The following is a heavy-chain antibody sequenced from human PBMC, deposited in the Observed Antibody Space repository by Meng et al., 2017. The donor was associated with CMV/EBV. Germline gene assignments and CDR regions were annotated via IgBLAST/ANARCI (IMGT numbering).Heavy chain of an antibody. CDR1: GFTVTSNY. D-gene: IGHD3-16*02. J-gene: IGHJ5*02. Sequence: GVVLFLPGGSVRLSCSDSGFTVTSNYMGWVRHAPGKGLDWVSVLYSGGSTYYADSVKGRFTISRDNSKHTLYLPMNSLRAEDTAVYYCARWGRDYVWGSYRSNWFDPWGQGTLVTVSS. CDR2: LYSGGST. V-gene: IGHV3-53*01. CDR3: ARWGRDYVWGSYRSNWFDP.